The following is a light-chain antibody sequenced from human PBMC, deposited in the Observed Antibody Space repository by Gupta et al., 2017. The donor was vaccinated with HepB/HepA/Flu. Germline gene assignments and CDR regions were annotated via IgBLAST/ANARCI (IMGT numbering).Light chain of an antibody. CDR3: QQYNNWPKMCS. CDR2: GAS. V-gene: IGKV3-15*01. J-gene: IGKJ2*04. Sequence: EIVMTQSPATLSVSPGERATLSCRASQSVSSNLAWYQQKPGQAPRLLIYGASTRATGIPARFSGSGSGTEFTLTISSLQSEDFAVYYCQQYNNWPKMCSFDQGTKLEIK. CDR1: QSVSSN.